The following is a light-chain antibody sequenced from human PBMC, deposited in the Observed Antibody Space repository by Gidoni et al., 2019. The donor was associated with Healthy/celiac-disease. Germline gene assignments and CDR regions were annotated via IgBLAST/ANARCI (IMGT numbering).Light chain of an antibody. CDR2: SNN. J-gene: IGLJ3*02. CDR1: SSNIGSNT. V-gene: IGLV1-44*01. Sequence: QSVLTQPPPASATPGQRATISCTGSSSNIGSNTVNWYPQLPGTAPKLLIYSNNQRPSGVPDRFSGSKSGTSASLAISGLQSEDEADYYCAAWDDSLNGFWVFGGGTKLTVL. CDR3: AAWDDSLNGFWV.